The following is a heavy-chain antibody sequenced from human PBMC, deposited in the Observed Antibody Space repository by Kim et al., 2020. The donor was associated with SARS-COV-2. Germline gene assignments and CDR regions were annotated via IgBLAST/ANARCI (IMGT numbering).Heavy chain of an antibody. J-gene: IGHJ6*02. Sequence: ASVKVSCKASGYTFTSYDINWVRQATGQGLEWMGWMNPNSGNTGYAQKFQGRVTMTRNTSISTAYMELSSLRSEDTAVYYCARVISSPVPEWFGELFGYYYYGMDVWGQGTTVTVSS. D-gene: IGHD3-10*01. V-gene: IGHV1-8*01. CDR3: ARVISSPVPEWFGELFGYYYYGMDV. CDR1: GYTFTSYD. CDR2: MNPNSGNT.